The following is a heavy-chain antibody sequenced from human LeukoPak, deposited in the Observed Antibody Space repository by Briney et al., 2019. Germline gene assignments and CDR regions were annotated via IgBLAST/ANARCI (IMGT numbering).Heavy chain of an antibody. CDR3: ARLFGGVTTFDY. V-gene: IGHV3-7*01. CDR2: MKGDGSHI. D-gene: IGHD2-8*02. Sequence: GGSLRLSCAASGFTFGNFWMSWVRQAPGRGLQWVASMKGDGSHIYYVDSVKGRFTISRDNARNSLYLQMNSLTAEDTAVYYCARLFGGVTTFDYWGQGALVTVSS. CDR1: GFTFGNFW. J-gene: IGHJ4*02.